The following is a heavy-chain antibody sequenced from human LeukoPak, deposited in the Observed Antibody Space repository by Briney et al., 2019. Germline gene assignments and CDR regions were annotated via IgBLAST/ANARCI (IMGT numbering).Heavy chain of an antibody. CDR3: ARLDYDFWSGYPFDY. CDR2: IYYSGST. D-gene: IGHD3-3*01. CDR1: GGSISSGGYY. J-gene: IGHJ4*02. Sequence: SETLSLTCTVSGGSISSGGYYWSWIRQHPGKGLEWIGYIYYSGSTYYNPSLKSRVTISVDTSKNQFSLKLSSVTAADTAVYYCARLDYDFWSGYPFDYWGQGTLVTVSS. V-gene: IGHV4-31*03.